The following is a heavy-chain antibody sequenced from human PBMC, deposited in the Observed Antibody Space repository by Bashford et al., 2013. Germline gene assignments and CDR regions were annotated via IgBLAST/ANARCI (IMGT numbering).Heavy chain of an antibody. CDR3: ARGVASARFMEWLLGHYGA. CDR2: VYTSGST. J-gene: IGHJ5*02. V-gene: IGHV4-4*07. D-gene: IGHD3-3*01. CDR1: ADSINDYY. Sequence: SETLSLTCSVSADSINDYYWNWIRQPAGKGLEWIGRVYTSGSTHYNPSLKSRVTMSVDTSKKQFTLKLNSVTAADTAVYYCARGVASARFMEWLLGHYGAWGQGTLVTVSS.